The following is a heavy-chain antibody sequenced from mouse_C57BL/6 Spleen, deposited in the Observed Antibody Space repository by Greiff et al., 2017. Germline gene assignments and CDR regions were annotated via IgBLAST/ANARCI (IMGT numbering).Heavy chain of an antibody. CDR1: GYTFTSYW. J-gene: IGHJ2*01. V-gene: IGHV1-64*01. CDR3: ASLIYYDYPYYFDY. D-gene: IGHD2-4*01. CDR2: IPPNSGST. Sequence: VQLQQPGAELVKPGASVKLSCKASGYTFTSYWMHWVKQRPGQGLEWIGMIPPNSGSTNYNEKFKSKATLTVDKSSSTAYMQLSSLTSEDSAVYYCASLIYYDYPYYFDYWGQGTTRTVSS.